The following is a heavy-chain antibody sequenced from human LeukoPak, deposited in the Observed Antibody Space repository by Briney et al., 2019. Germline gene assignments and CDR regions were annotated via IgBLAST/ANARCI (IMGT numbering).Heavy chain of an antibody. CDR3: AKGVAPTGEYFDY. J-gene: IGHJ4*02. CDR2: ISGSGGST. CDR1: GFTFSSYA. Sequence: GSLRLSCAASGFTFSSYAMSWVRQAPGKGLEWVSAISGSGGSTYYANSVKGRFTISRDNSKNTLYLQMNSLRAEDTAVYYCAKGVAPTGEYFDYWGQGTLVTVSS. D-gene: IGHD3-16*01. V-gene: IGHV3-23*01.